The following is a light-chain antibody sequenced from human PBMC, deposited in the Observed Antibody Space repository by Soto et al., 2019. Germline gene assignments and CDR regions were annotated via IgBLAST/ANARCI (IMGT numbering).Light chain of an antibody. CDR1: SSDVGDYNY. CDR3: SSYAGSKNYVI. V-gene: IGLV2-8*01. Sequence: QSALTQPPSASGSPGQSVTISCTGSSSDVGDYNYVSWYQQPPGKAPKLMIYGVSKRPSGVPDRFSGSKSGNTASLTVSGLQAEDEADYYCSSYAGSKNYVIFGGGTKLTVL. CDR2: GVS. J-gene: IGLJ2*01.